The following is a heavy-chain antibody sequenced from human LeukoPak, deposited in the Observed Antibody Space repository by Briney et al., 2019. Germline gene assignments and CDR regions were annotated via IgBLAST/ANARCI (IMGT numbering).Heavy chain of an antibody. Sequence: ASVKVSCKASGYTFTSYYMHWVRQAPGQGLEWMGIINPSGGSTSYAQKFQGRVTMTRDTSTSTVYMELSSLRSEDTAVYYCARGLITMVRGVMGYYYMDVWGKGTTVTVSS. CDR2: INPSGGST. D-gene: IGHD3-10*01. J-gene: IGHJ6*03. V-gene: IGHV1-46*01. CDR1: GYTFTSYY. CDR3: ARGLITMVRGVMGYYYMDV.